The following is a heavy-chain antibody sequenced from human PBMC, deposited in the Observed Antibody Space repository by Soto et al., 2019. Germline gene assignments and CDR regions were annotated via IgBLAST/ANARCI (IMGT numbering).Heavy chain of an antibody. Sequence: ASVKVSCKASGYTFTTYGFTWVRQAPGQGGEWMGWIGAYNGNTCYVQKLHGRVTMTTETSTSTANMELRSRRSDDTAVYYGATILGTSNTLDYWGQGTLVTVSS. D-gene: IGHD4-4*01. V-gene: IGHV1-18*01. CDR2: IGAYNGNT. J-gene: IGHJ4*02. CDR3: ATILGTSNTLDY. CDR1: GYTFTTYG.